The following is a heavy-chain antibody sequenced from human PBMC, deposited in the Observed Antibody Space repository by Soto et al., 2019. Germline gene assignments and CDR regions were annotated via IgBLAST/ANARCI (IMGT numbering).Heavy chain of an antibody. CDR3: ARYIAAAPFDY. D-gene: IGHD6-13*01. V-gene: IGHV4-59*08. J-gene: IGHJ4*02. CDR2: IYYSGST. Sequence: QVQLQESGPGLVKPSETLFLTCTVSGGSISSYYWSWIRQPPGKGLEWIGYIYYSGSTHYNPSLKSRVTISVDTSKNQFSLKLSSVTAADTAVYYCARYIAAAPFDYWGQGTLVTVSS. CDR1: GGSISSYY.